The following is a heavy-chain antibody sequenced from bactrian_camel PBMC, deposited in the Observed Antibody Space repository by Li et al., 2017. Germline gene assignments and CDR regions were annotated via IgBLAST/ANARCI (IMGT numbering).Heavy chain of an antibody. D-gene: IGHD6*01. J-gene: IGHJ4*01. Sequence: HVQLVESGGGSVQAGGSLTLSCTASESTYRSICMAWFRQAPGSQRETVATVDSNGVTKVAGSVKGRFTISRDNAKNTLYLQLNNLQPEDTATYYCAEGRGSRGEHCYSLNYWGQGTQVTVS. CDR2: VDSNGVT. V-gene: IGHV3S53*01. CDR1: ESTYRSIC. CDR3: AEGRGSRGEHCYSLNY.